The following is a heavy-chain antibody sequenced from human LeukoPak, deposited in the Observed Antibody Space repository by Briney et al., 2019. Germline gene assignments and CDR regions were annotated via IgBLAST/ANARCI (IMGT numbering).Heavy chain of an antibody. D-gene: IGHD3-3*01. J-gene: IGHJ4*02. CDR3: ARSALDFWTQRPYYFDY. CDR2: IYYSGST. Sequence: SETLSLTCTVSGGSISSGDYYWSWIRQPPGTGLEWIGYIYYSGSTYYNPSLKSRVTISVDTSKNQFSLKLSSVTAADTAVYYCARSALDFWTQRPYYFDYWGQGTLVTVSS. V-gene: IGHV4-30-4*01. CDR1: GGSISSGDYY.